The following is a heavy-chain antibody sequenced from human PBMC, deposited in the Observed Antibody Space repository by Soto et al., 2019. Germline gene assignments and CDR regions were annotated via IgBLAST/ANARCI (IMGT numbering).Heavy chain of an antibody. CDR2: IYYSGST. D-gene: IGHD3-10*01. J-gene: IGHJ5*02. CDR3: ARANYGSGSYYNVYFPHNWFDP. Sequence: SETLFLTCTVSGGSISSGGYYWSWIRQHPGKGLEWIGYIYYSGSTYYNPSLKSRVTISVDTSKNQFSLKLSSVTAADTAVYYCARANYGSGSYYNVYFPHNWFDPWGQGTLVTVSS. V-gene: IGHV4-31*03. CDR1: GGSISSGGYY.